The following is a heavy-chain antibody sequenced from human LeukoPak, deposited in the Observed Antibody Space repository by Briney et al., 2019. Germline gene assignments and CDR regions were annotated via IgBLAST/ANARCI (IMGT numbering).Heavy chain of an antibody. CDR1: GYTFTGYY. J-gene: IGHJ2*01. CDR2: INPNSGGT. Sequence: GASVKVSCKASGYTFTGYYMHWVRQAPGQGLEWMGRINPNSGGTNYAQKFQGRVTMTRDTSISTAYMELSRLRSDDTAVYYCARVLYGSGSYYNGWYFDLWGRGTLVTDSS. CDR3: ARVLYGSGSYYNGWYFDL. V-gene: IGHV1-2*06. D-gene: IGHD3-10*01.